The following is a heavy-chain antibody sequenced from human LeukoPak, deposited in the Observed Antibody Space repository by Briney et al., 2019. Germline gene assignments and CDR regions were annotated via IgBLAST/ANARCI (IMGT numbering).Heavy chain of an antibody. CDR3: ARLRDGYNLDY. CDR1: GYSFTTYW. D-gene: IGHD5-24*01. Sequence: GESLKISCKASGYSFTTYWIGWVRQVPGKGLEWVGIIYPADSTAKYSPYFQGQVTISVDKSISTAYLQWSRLEASDTAMYYCARLRDGYNLDYWGQGTLVTVSS. V-gene: IGHV5-51*01. J-gene: IGHJ4*02. CDR2: IYPADSTA.